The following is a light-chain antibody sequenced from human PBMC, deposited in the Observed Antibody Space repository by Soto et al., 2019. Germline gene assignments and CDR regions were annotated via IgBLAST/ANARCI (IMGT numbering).Light chain of an antibody. J-gene: IGKJ1*01. Sequence: DIQMTQSPSSLSTFLFDTVTITCRASQSISSWLAWSQQKAGKAPKLLIYDASALPRGVPARFSGSGSGTKFTLTIASLQPDDFATYYCQQYETFSGTFGPGTKVDI. V-gene: IGKV1-5*01. CDR2: DAS. CDR3: QQYETFSGT. CDR1: QSISSW.